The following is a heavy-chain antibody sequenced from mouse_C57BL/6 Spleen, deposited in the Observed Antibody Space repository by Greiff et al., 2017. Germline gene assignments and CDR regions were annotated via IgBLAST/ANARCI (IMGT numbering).Heavy chain of an antibody. V-gene: IGHV1-82*01. CDR2: IYPGDGDT. D-gene: IGHD1-1*01. CDR3: ARGSSYDY. J-gene: IGHJ2*01. CDR1: GYAFSSSW. Sequence: HVQLQQSGPELVKPGASVKISCKASGYAFSSSWMNWVKQRPGKGLEWIGRIYPGDGDTNYNGKFKGKATLTADKSSSTAYMQLSSLTSEDSAVYFCARGSSYDYWGQGTTLTVSS.